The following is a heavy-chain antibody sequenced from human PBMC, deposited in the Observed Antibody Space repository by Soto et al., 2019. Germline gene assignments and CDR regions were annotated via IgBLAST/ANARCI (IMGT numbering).Heavy chain of an antibody. Sequence: QVQLVQSGAEVKKPGASVRVSCKASGYTFTSYYMHWVRQAPGQGLEWMGIINPSGGSTSYAQKTQGRVNMTRDTSTSIVYMELSSLRSEDTAVYYCARNNHATGDRYGYSSSWYDYWGQGTLVTVSS. V-gene: IGHV1-46*01. CDR3: ARNNHATGDRYGYSSSWYDY. CDR2: INPSGGST. J-gene: IGHJ4*02. D-gene: IGHD6-13*01. CDR1: GYTFTSYY.